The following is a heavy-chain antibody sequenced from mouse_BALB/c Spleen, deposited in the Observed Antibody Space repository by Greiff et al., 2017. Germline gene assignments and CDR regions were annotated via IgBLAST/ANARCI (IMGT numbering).Heavy chain of an antibody. D-gene: IGHD2-14*01. Sequence: LQQPGSELVRPGASVKLSCKASGYTFTSYWMHWVKQRPGQGLEWIGNIYPGSGSTNYDEKFKSKATLTVDTSSSTAYMQLSSLTSEDSAVYYCTRESYRSPFAYWGQGTLVTVSA. CDR3: TRESYRSPFAY. V-gene: IGHV1S22*01. J-gene: IGHJ3*01. CDR2: IYPGSGST. CDR1: GYTFTSYW.